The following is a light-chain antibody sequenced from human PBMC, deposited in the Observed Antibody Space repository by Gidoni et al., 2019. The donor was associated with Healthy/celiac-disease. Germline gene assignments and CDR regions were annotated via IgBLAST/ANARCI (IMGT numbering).Light chain of an antibody. Sequence: DVQMTQSPSSLSASVGDRVTITCRASQSISRYVNWYQQKPGKAPTLLIYAASSLPSGVTSRCSGSGSSTDFPTIISSLQNDDFATYYYQQSYSTPPYSFGQGTKLEIK. J-gene: IGKJ2*03. CDR2: AAS. CDR3: QQSYSTPPYS. CDR1: QSISRY. V-gene: IGKV1-39*01.